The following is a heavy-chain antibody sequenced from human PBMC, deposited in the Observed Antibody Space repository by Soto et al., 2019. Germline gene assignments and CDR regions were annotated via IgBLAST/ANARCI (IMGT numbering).Heavy chain of an antibody. CDR1: GGSISSSSYY. J-gene: IGHJ3*02. CDR2: IYYSGST. V-gene: IGHV4-39*01. CDR3: ARNTRITMIVVVITTFNAFDI. Sequence: QLQLQESGPGLVKPSETLSLTCTVSGGSISSSSYYWGWIRQPPGKGLEWIGSIYYSGSTYYNPSLKSRVTISVDTSKNQFSLKLSSVTAADTAVYYCARNTRITMIVVVITTFNAFDIWGQVTMVTVSS. D-gene: IGHD3-22*01.